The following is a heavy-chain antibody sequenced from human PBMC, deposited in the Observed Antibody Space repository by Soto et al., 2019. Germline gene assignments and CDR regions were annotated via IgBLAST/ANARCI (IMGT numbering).Heavy chain of an antibody. CDR2: IYTSGST. Sequence: SETLSLTCTVSGGSISSYYWSWIRQPAGKGLEWIGRIYTSGSTNYNPSLKSRVTMSVDTSKNQFSLKLSSVTAADTAVYYCAREGATMVRGVIITPYYYYGMDVWGQGTTVTVSS. CDR3: AREGATMVRGVIITPYYYYGMDV. V-gene: IGHV4-4*07. CDR1: GGSISSYY. D-gene: IGHD3-10*01. J-gene: IGHJ6*02.